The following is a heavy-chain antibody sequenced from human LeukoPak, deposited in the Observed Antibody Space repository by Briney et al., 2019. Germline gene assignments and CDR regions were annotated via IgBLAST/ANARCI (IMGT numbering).Heavy chain of an antibody. Sequence: PGGSLRLSCAASGFTFSSYAMSWVRQAPGKGLEWVSSISSSSSYIYYADSVKGRFTISRDNAKNSLYLQMNSLRAEDTAVYYCAVYGSGSFDTDYVDYWGQGTLVTVSS. CDR2: ISSSSSYI. J-gene: IGHJ4*02. D-gene: IGHD3-10*01. CDR3: AVYGSGSFDTDYVDY. V-gene: IGHV3-21*01. CDR1: GFTFSSYA.